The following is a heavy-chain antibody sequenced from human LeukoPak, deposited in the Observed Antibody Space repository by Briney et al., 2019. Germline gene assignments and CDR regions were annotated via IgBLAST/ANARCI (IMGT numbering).Heavy chain of an antibody. Sequence: PSETLSLTCAVYGGSFSGYYWSWIRQPPGKGLEWMGEINHSGSTNYNPSLKSRVTISVDTSKNQFSLKLSSVTAADTAVYYCARAVGYSYGYLDYWGQGTLVTVSS. CDR1: GGSFSGYY. CDR3: ARAVGYSYGYLDY. V-gene: IGHV4-34*01. CDR2: INHSGST. D-gene: IGHD5-18*01. J-gene: IGHJ4*02.